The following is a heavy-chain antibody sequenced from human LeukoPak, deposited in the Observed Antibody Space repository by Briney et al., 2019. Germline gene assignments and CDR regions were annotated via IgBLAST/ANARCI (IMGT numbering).Heavy chain of an antibody. V-gene: IGHV3-33*01. CDR3: ASSYGSGFDGF. CDR1: GFTFSSYG. CDR2: IWCDGSNK. D-gene: IGHD3-10*01. J-gene: IGHJ4*02. Sequence: PGGSLRLSCAASGFTFSSYGMHWVRQAPGKGLEWVAVIWCDGSNKYYADSVKGRFTISRDNSKNTLYLQMNSLRAEDTAVYYCASSYGSGFDGFWGQGTLVTVSS.